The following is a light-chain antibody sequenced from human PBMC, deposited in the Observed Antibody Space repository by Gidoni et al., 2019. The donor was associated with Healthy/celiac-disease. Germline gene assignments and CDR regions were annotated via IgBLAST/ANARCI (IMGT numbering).Light chain of an antibody. CDR3: QSYDSSLSGSYVV. J-gene: IGLJ2*01. V-gene: IGLV1-40*01. CDR2: GNS. CDR1: SSNIGAGYD. Sequence: QSVLTQPPSVSVAPGQRVTIPCTGSSSNIGAGYDVHWYQQLPGTAPKLLIYGNSNRPSGVPDRFSGSKSGTSASLAITGLQAEDEADYYCQSYDSSLSGSYVVFGGGTKLTVL.